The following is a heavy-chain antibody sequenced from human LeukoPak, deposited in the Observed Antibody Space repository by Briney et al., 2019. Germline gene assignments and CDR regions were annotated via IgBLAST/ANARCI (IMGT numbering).Heavy chain of an antibody. V-gene: IGHV3-30*03. CDR1: GFTFSSHW. CDR2: ISYDGSNK. J-gene: IGHJ3*02. CDR3: AAEGNYGSGREAGAFDI. D-gene: IGHD3-10*01. Sequence: GGSLRLSCAASGFTFSSHWMSWVRQAPGKGLEWVAVISYDGSNKYYADSVKGRFTISRDNSKNTLYLQMNSLRAEDTAVYYCAAEGNYGSGREAGAFDIWGQGTMVTVSS.